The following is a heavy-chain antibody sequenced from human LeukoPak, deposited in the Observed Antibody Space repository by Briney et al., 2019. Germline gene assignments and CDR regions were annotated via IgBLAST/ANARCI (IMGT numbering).Heavy chain of an antibody. V-gene: IGHV1-69*04. J-gene: IGHJ6*02. CDR1: GGTFSSYV. CDR3: ARSGEPPRYYYGMDV. D-gene: IGHD3-10*01. CDR2: IIPIFGIA. Sequence: SVKVSCKASGGTFSSYVISWVRQAPGQGLEWMGRIIPIFGIANYAQKFQGRVMITADKSTSTAYMELSSLRSEDTAVYYCARSGEPPRYYYGMDVWGQGTTVTVSS.